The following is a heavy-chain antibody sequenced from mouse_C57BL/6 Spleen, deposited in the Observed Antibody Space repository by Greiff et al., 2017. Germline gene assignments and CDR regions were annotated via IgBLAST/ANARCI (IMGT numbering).Heavy chain of an antibody. V-gene: IGHV1-55*01. Sequence: QVQLQQPGAELVKPGASVKMSCKASGYTFTSYWITWVKQRPGQWLEWIGNIYPGSGYTNYNEKFKSKATLTVDKSSSTAYMQLSSLTSEDSAVYYCARWGTTVGADYWGQGTTLTVSA. J-gene: IGHJ2*01. CDR3: ARWGTTVGADY. D-gene: IGHD1-1*01. CDR1: GYTFTSYW. CDR2: IYPGSGYT.